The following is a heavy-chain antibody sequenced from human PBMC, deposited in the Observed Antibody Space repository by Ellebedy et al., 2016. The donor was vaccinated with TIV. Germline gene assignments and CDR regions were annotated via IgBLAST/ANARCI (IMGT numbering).Heavy chain of an antibody. CDR1: GFTFSDYY. J-gene: IGHJ4*02. V-gene: IGHV3-11*06. CDR3: ARDTAMVDY. D-gene: IGHD5-18*01. Sequence: GESLKISCAASGFTFSDYYMSWIRQAPGKGLEWVSYISSSSSYTNYADSVKGRFTISRDNVKNSLYLQMNSLRAEDTAVYYCARDTAMVDYWGQGTLVTVSS. CDR2: ISSSSSYT.